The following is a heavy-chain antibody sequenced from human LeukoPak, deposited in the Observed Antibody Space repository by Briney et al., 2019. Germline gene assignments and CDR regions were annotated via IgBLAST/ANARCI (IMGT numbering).Heavy chain of an antibody. J-gene: IGHJ4*02. CDR2: ISGSGGST. Sequence: GGSLRLSCAASGFTFSSYAMSWVRQAPGKGLEWVSAISGSGGSTYYADSVKGRFTISRDNSKNTLYLQMNSLRAEDTAVYYCARDEWELLRPPFDYWGQGTLVTVSS. V-gene: IGHV3-23*01. CDR3: ARDEWELLRPPFDY. D-gene: IGHD1-26*01. CDR1: GFTFSSYA.